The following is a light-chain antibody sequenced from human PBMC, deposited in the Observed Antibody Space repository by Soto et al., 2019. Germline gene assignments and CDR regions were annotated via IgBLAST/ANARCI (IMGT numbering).Light chain of an antibody. CDR2: DAS. CDR3: QQRSNWPIN. Sequence: EIVLTQSPATLSLSPVESATLSCRATRSVSSYLAWYQQKPGQAPRLLIYDASSRPTDIPARFSGSGSGTDFTLTISSLEPEDFALYYCQQRSNWPINFGQGTRLEIK. V-gene: IGKV3-11*01. CDR1: RSVSSY. J-gene: IGKJ5*01.